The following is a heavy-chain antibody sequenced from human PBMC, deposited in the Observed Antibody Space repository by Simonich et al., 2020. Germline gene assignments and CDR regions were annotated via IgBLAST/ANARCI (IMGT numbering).Heavy chain of an antibody. CDR1: GFTFSSYA. V-gene: IGHV3-30*07. CDR3: AREGLLLDAFDI. D-gene: IGHD2-15*01. CDR2: ISYDGSKK. Sequence: QVQLVESGGGVVQPGRSLRLSCAASGFTFSSYAMHWVRQAPGKGLRWVAVISYDGSKKYSADSVKGRFTISRDNSKNTLYLQMNSLRAEDTAVYYCAREGLLLDAFDIWGQGTMVTVSS. J-gene: IGHJ3*02.